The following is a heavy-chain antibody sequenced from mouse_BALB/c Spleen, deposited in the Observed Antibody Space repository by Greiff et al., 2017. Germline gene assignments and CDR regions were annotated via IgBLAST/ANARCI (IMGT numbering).Heavy chain of an antibody. J-gene: IGHJ3*01. D-gene: IGHD2-4*01. CDR2: IDPANGNT. CDR1: GFNIKDTY. CDR3: ARYYDYAWFAY. V-gene: IGHV14-3*02. Sequence: EVQLQQSGAELVKPGASVKLSCTASGFNIKDTYMHWVKQRPEQGLEWIGRIDPANGNTKYDTKFQGKATITADSSSNTAYLQLSSLTSEDTAVYYCARYYDYAWFAYWGQGTLVTVSA.